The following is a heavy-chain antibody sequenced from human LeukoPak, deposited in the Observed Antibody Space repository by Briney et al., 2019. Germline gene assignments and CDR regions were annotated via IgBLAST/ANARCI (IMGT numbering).Heavy chain of an antibody. Sequence: GGSLRLSCAASGFTFSNYNMNWVRQAPGKGLEWVSSISGSSDYIYYADSMKGRFTISRDNARKSLYLEMNSLRAEDTAVYYCAKSPLIRGYSGYDRVGFDYWGQGTLVTVSS. CDR2: ISGSSDYI. CDR3: AKSPLIRGYSGYDRVGFDY. V-gene: IGHV3-21*01. CDR1: GFTFSNYN. J-gene: IGHJ4*02. D-gene: IGHD5-12*01.